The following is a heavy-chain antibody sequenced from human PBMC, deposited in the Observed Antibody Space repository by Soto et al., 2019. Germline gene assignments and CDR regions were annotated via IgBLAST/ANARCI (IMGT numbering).Heavy chain of an antibody. CDR2: ISYDGSNK. CDR3: ASARLDTPALDY. D-gene: IGHD2-2*01. J-gene: IGHJ4*02. V-gene: IGHV3-30-3*01. Sequence: QVQLVESGGGVVQPGRSLRLSCAASGFTFSIYAMHWVRQAPGKGLEWVAVISYDGSNKYYADSVKGGFTISRDNSKNTRYLQMNGLRTEDTAVYYCASARLDTPALDYWGQGTLVTVSS. CDR1: GFTFSIYA.